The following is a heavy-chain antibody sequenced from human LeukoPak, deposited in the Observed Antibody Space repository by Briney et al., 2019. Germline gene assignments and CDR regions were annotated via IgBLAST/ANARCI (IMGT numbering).Heavy chain of an antibody. D-gene: IGHD4-17*01. CDR1: RFTFSSYG. CDR2: ISYDGSNK. CDR3: AKDIEDYGDYYYYGMDV. J-gene: IGHJ6*02. V-gene: IGHV3-30*18. Sequence: GRSLRLSSAASRFTFSSYGRQWVRQAPGKGLEWVAVISYDGSNKYYADSVKGRFTISRDNSKNTLYLQMNSLRAEETDVYYCAKDIEDYGDYYYYGMDVWGQGTTVTVSS.